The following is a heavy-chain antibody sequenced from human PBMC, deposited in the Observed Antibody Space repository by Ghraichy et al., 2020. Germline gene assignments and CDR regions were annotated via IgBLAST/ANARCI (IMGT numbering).Heavy chain of an antibody. D-gene: IGHD2/OR15-2a*01. CDR1: GYPFNSYG. CDR3: ASCDIHMESAFLV. J-gene: IGHJ3*01. Sequence: ASVKVSCKASGYPFNSYGMHWVRQAPGQGLEWMGWINTYTEKPTYAQGFTGRFVFPLDTSVSTAYLQISSLKAEDTAVYYCASCDIHMESAFLVCGHGTMVTVSP. V-gene: IGHV7-4-1*02. CDR2: INTYTEKP.